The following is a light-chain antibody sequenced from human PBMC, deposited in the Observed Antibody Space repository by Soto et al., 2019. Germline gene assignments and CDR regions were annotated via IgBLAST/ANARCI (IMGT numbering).Light chain of an antibody. J-gene: IGKJ5*01. CDR1: QSISSW. CDR3: QRYNSDPIA. Sequence: DIQLTQSPSTLSTSVGDRVTITFRASQSISSWLAWYQQKPGKAPKLLIYDASSLESGVPSRFSGSGSGTEFTLASISGQPDDFATYCCQRYNSDPIAFGPETRLEIK. CDR2: DAS. V-gene: IGKV1-5*01.